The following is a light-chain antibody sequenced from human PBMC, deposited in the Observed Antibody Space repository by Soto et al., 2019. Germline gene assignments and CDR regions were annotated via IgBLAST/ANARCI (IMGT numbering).Light chain of an antibody. CDR3: QQYNQWPIT. CDR1: QSAGTN. J-gene: IGKJ5*01. CDR2: GAF. V-gene: IGKV3-15*01. Sequence: EIVMTQSPATLTVSPGERATLSCRASQSAGTNLAWYQQKPGQAPRIRIHGAFTRATVIQARLRGSGSWTEFTLTISSLQSEDLAVFYGQQYNQWPITCGQGTRLEIK.